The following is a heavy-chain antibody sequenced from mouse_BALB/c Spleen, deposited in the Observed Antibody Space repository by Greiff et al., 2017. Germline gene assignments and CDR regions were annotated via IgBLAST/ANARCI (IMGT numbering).Heavy chain of an antibody. CDR1: GFNIKDTY. V-gene: IGHV14-3*02. CDR3: ARGDYYGSSLFAD. CDR2: IDPANGNT. D-gene: IGHD1-1*01. Sequence: VQLQQSGAELVKPGASVKLSCTASGFNIKDTYMHWVKQRPEQGLEWIGRIDPANGNTKYDPKFQGKATITADTSSNTAYLQLSSLTSEDTAVYYCARGDYYGSSLFADWGQGTLVTVSA. J-gene: IGHJ3*01.